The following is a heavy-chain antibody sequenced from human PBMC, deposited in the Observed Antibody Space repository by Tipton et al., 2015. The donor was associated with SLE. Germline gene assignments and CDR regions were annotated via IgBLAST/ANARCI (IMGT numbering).Heavy chain of an antibody. J-gene: IGHJ4*02. Sequence: TLSLTCTVSGGSITGYYWSWIRQPPGKRLEWIGYIFHTGSTNYNPSLKSRVAMSVDMSKNQFSLKLTSVTAADTAVYYCASGNPVMPLWGQGTLVTVSS. CDR1: GGSITGYY. D-gene: IGHD1-1*01. V-gene: IGHV4-59*01. CDR2: IFHTGST. CDR3: ASGNPVMPL.